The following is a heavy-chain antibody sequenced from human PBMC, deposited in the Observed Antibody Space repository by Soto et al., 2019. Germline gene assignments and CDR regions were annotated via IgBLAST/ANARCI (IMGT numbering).Heavy chain of an antibody. CDR3: ARVRVESSIAARRHLDY. V-gene: IGHV4-31*03. CDR2: IYYSGST. Sequence: PSETLSLTCTVSGGSISSGGYYWSWIRQHPGKGLEWIGYIYYSGSTYYNPSLKSRVTISVDTSKNQFSLKLNSVTAADTAVYYCARVRVESSIAARRHLDYWGQGTLVTVSA. J-gene: IGHJ4*02. D-gene: IGHD6-6*01. CDR1: GGSISSGGYY.